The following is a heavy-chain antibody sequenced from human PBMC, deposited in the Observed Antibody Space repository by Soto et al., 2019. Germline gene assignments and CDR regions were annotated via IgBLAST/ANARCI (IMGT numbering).Heavy chain of an antibody. CDR1: GDSVSSGSYY. CDR3: ARAPKIKNGPFDY. V-gene: IGHV4-61*01. J-gene: IGHJ4*02. D-gene: IGHD3-16*01. Sequence: QVQLQESCPGLVKPSETLSLTCTVSGDSVSSGSYYWSWIRQPPGKGLEWIGYIYYSGSTDYNPSLKSRVTISVDTSKNQFSLKVSSVTAADTAVYYCARAPKIKNGPFDYWGQGSLVTVSS. CDR2: IYYSGST.